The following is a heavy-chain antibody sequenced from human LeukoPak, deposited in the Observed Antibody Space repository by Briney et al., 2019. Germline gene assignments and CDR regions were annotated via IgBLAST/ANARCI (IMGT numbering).Heavy chain of an antibody. V-gene: IGHV4-4*07. D-gene: IGHD1-26*01. CDR2: VYNSGPT. CDR1: SVSVATDY. CDR3: ARGGRFFDY. Sequence: SETLSLTCYVASVSVATDYYTWIRQSAGKGLEWLGRVYNSGPTIYNPSLKSRLTMSIDTSKSQFSLRLTSVSAADTAIYYCARGGRFFDYWGQGTLVTVSS. J-gene: IGHJ4*02.